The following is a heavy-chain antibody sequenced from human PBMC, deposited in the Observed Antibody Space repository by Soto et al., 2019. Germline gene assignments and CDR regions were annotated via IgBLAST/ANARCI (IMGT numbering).Heavy chain of an antibody. J-gene: IGHJ4*02. CDR3: ATPRRLFWQFDY. CDR1: GYTFTSYG. Sequence: GASVKVSCKASGYTFTSYGISWVRQAPGRGLEWMGWISAYNCNTNYAQKLQGRVTMTTDTSTSTAYMELRSLRSDDTAVYYCATPRRLFWQFDYWGQGTLVTVSS. D-gene: IGHD3-22*01. CDR2: ISAYNCNT. V-gene: IGHV1-18*01.